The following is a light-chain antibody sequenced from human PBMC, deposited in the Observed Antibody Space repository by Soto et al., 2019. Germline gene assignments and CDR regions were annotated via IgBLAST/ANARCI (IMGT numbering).Light chain of an antibody. CDR1: SSNIANDY. CDR2: DDN. V-gene: IGLV1-51*01. J-gene: IGLJ2*01. CDR3: ARWDNSLNALV. Sequence: QSVLTQPPSVSAAPGQTDTVSCSGSSSNIANDYVSWYQHLSGTAPRLLIYDDNKRPSGIPDRFSGSKSGTSATLAITGLQTGDEGDYYCARWDNSLNALVFGGGTKVTVL.